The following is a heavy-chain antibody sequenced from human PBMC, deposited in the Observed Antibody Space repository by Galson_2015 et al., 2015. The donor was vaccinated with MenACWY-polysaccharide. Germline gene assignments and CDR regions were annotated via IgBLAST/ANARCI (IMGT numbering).Heavy chain of an antibody. V-gene: IGHV1-8*01. Sequence: SVKVSCKASGYTFTSYDINWVRQATGQGLEWMGWMNPNSGNTGYAQKFQGRVTMTRNTSITTAYMELSSLRSEDTAVYYCARGMESSSWYGDYYYYGMDFWGQGTTVTVSS. J-gene: IGHJ6*02. CDR2: MNPNSGNT. CDR1: GYTFTSYD. D-gene: IGHD6-13*01. CDR3: ARGMESSSWYGDYYYYGMDF.